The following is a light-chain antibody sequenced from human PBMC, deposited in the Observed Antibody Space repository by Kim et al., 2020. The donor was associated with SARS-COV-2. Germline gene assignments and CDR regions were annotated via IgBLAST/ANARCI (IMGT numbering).Light chain of an antibody. Sequence: QSVLTQPPSVSGAPGQRVTFPCTGRSSNIGAGYHVQWYQQLPGTAPRLLIFDNTHRPSGVPDRFSGSKSCTSASLAIAGLQAEDEADYYCQSFDSSLDAWVFGGGTQLTVL. CDR3: QSFDSSLDAWV. V-gene: IGLV1-40*01. CDR2: DNT. CDR1: SSNIGAGYH. J-gene: IGLJ3*02.